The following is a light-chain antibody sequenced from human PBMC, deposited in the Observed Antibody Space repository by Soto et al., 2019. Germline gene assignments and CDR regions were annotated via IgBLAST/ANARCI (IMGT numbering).Light chain of an antibody. CDR2: DND. J-gene: IGLJ1*01. CDR1: TSNIGSNT. V-gene: IGLV1-44*01. Sequence: QSVLTQPPSASGTPGQRVTISASGSTSNIGSNTVSWYQQLPGTAPRLLIYDNDERPSGVPDRFSGSKSATSASLAISGLQPEDEGDYYCATWDDSRSGYVFGPGTKVTVL. CDR3: ATWDDSRSGYV.